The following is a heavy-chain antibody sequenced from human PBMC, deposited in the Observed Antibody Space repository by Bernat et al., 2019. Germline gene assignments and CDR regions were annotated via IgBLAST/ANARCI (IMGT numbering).Heavy chain of an antibody. D-gene: IGHD3-22*01. J-gene: IGHJ4*02. Sequence: EVQLVESGGGLVQPGGSLRLSCAASGFTVSSNYMSWVRQAPGKGLEWVSVIYSGGSTYYADSVKGRFTISRDNSKNTLYLQMNSLRAEDTAEYYCARDLYDSSGYYLEIHYWGQGTLVTVSS. CDR2: IYSGGST. V-gene: IGHV3-66*01. CDR3: ARDLYDSSGYYLEIHY. CDR1: GFTVSSNY.